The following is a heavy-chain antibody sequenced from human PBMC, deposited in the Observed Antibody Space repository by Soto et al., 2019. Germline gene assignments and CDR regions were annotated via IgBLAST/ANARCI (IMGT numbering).Heavy chain of an antibody. V-gene: IGHV4-34*01. J-gene: IGHJ4*02. CDR3: ASHRYGYRGFDN. D-gene: IGHD5-18*01. CDR1: GGSFSGHY. CDR2: INHSGST. Sequence: SETLSLTCAVYGGSFSGHYWSWIRQPPGKGLEWIGEINHSGSTNYNPSLKSRVTISVDTSKNQFSLKLSSVTAADTAVYYCASHRYGYRGFDNWGQGTLVTVSS.